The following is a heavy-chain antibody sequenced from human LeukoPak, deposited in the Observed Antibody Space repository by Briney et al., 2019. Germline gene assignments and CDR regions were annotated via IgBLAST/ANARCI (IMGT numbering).Heavy chain of an antibody. V-gene: IGHV4-4*07. J-gene: IGHJ4*02. CDR3: ARSRYSSSSGLDFDY. D-gene: IGHD6-6*01. Sequence: SETLSLTCTVSGGPISSDSWSWIRQPAGKGLEWIGHIYTSGSTNYNPSLKSRVTISVDKSKNQFSLKLSFVTAADTAVYYCARSRYSSSSGLDFDYWGQGTLVTVSS. CDR2: IYTSGST. CDR1: GGPISSDS.